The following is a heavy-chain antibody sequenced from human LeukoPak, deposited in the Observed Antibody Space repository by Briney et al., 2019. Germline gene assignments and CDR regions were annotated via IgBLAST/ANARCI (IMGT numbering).Heavy chain of an antibody. CDR3: ARGLYYYDSSVYYGRFDY. CDR1: GVSISSSNSY. V-gene: IGHV4-39*07. J-gene: IGHJ4*02. D-gene: IGHD3-22*01. CDR2: IYYSGNT. Sequence: SETLSLTCTVSGVSISSSNSYWGWIRQPPGKGLEWIGSIYYSGNTYYNASLKSQVSISIDTSKNQFSLRLTSVTAADTAVYYCARGLYYYDSSVYYGRFDYWGQGTLVTVSS.